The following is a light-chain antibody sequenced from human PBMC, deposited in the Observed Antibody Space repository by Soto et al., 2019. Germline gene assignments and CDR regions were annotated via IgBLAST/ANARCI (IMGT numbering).Light chain of an antibody. J-gene: IGLJ3*02. CDR3: CSYARSNTWV. CDR1: NSDVGYYNL. Sequence: QSVLTQPASVSGSPGQSITLSCTGTNSDVGYYNLVSWYQQHPGKAPKLMVYEVIKRPSGVSNRFSGSKSANTASLTISGLQAEDEADYYCCSYARSNTWVFGGGTKLTVL. CDR2: EVI. V-gene: IGLV2-23*02.